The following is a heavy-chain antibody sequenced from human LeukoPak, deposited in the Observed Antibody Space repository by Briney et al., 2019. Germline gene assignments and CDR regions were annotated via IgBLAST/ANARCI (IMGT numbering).Heavy chain of an antibody. D-gene: IGHD3-10*01. CDR3: ARRLRTSDAFDI. J-gene: IGHJ3*02. CDR1: GGSISSNY. CDR2: IYTSGST. V-gene: IGHV4-4*09. Sequence: PSETLSLTCTVSGGSISSNYWSWIRQPPGKGLEWIGYIYTSGSTNYNPSLKSRVTISLDTSKNQFSPRPSSVTAADTAVYYCARRLRTSDAFDIWGQGTMVTVSS.